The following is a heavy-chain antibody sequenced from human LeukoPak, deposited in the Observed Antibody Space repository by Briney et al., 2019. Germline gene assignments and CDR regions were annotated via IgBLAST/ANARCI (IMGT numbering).Heavy chain of an antibody. Sequence: SETLSLTCTVSGGSISSYYWSWIRQPPGKGLEWIGYIYYGGSTNCNPSLKSRVTISVDTSKNQFSLKLSSVTAADTAVYYCARTTEGGYTYDYFYYYYMDVWGKGTTVTISS. J-gene: IGHJ6*03. CDR2: IYYGGST. CDR3: ARTTEGGYTYDYFYYYYMDV. D-gene: IGHD5-18*01. CDR1: GGSISSYY. V-gene: IGHV4-59*01.